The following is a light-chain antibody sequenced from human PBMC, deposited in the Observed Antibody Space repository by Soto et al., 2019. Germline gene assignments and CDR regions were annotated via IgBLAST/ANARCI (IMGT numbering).Light chain of an antibody. CDR2: SAS. Sequence: DIQMTQSPTSLSASVGDSVTISCRASQTISSYLNWYQQQPGKAPKLLIYSASNLQTGVPSRFSGSGLGTDYTLTISSLQPADFATYYCQQTFKTPHTFGQGTKVDI. CDR3: QQTFKTPHT. J-gene: IGKJ2*01. CDR1: QTISSY. V-gene: IGKV1-39*01.